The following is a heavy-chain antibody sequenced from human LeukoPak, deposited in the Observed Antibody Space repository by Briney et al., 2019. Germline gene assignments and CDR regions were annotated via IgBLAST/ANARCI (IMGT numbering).Heavy chain of an antibody. V-gene: IGHV3-48*01. CDR3: ARRQVTPDV. CDR2: ISSSSSTI. Sequence: GGSLRLSCAASGFTFSSYSMNWVRQAPGKGLEWVSYISSSSSTIYYADSVKGRFTISRDNAKNSLYLQMNSLRAEDTAVYYCARRQVTPDVWGQGTTVTVYS. J-gene: IGHJ6*02. D-gene: IGHD5-18*01. CDR1: GFTFSSYS.